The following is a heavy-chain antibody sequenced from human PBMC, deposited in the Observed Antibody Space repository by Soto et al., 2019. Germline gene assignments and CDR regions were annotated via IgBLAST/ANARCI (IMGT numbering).Heavy chain of an antibody. CDR3: ARSISDSSGYYGYHWFDP. CDR1: GYTFTGYY. V-gene: IGHV1-2*04. CDR2: INPNSGGT. Sequence: GASLKVSCKASGYTFTGYYMHWARQAPGQGLEWMGWINPNSGGTNCAQKFQGWVTMTRDTSISTAYMELSRLRSDDTAVYYCARSISDSSGYYGYHWFDPWGQGTLDPVSS. J-gene: IGHJ5*02. D-gene: IGHD3-22*01.